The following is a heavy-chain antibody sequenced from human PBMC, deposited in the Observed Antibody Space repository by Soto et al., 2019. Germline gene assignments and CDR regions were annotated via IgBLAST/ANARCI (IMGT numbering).Heavy chain of an antibody. CDR2: IDSDGTST. CDR3: ARHLRDEWDWFDP. V-gene: IGHV3-74*01. Sequence: GGSLRLSCAASGFTFSSYWMHWVRQAPGKGLVWVSRIDSDGTSTIYADSVKGRFTISRDNAKNTLYLQMNSLRAEDTAVYYCARHLRDEWDWFDPWGQGTLVTVSS. CDR1: GFTFSSYW. D-gene: IGHD1-26*01. J-gene: IGHJ5*02.